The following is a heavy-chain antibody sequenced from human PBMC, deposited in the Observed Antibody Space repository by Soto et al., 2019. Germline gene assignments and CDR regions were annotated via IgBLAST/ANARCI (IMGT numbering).Heavy chain of an antibody. J-gene: IGHJ3*02. CDR3: SADPNGDYIGAFDN. CDR2: ITGSGGGT. D-gene: IGHD4-17*01. V-gene: IGHV3-23*01. Sequence: EVQLLESGGRLVPPGGSLRLSCAGSRFSFSNYAMTWARQAPGEGLEWVSSITGSGGGTTYADSVKGRFTISRDNSKNILYQQMDSLRADDTAVYYSSADPNGDYIGAFDNWGQGTMVTVSS. CDR1: RFSFSNYA.